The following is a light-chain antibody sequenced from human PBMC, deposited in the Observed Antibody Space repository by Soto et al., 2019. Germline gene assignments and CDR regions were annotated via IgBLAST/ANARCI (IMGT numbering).Light chain of an antibody. CDR3: QQYNNWPRT. J-gene: IGKJ1*01. CDR2: GAS. Sequence: EIVMTQSPATLSVSPGERATLSCRASQSVSSNLAWSQQTPGQAPRLLIYGASTRATGIPARFSGSGSGTEFTLTISSLQSEDFAVYYCQQYNNWPRTFGQGTKVEIK. V-gene: IGKV3-15*01. CDR1: QSVSSN.